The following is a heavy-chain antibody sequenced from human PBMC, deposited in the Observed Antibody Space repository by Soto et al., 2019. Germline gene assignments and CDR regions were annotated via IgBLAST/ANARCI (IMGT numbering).Heavy chain of an antibody. Sequence: QVQLVQSGAEVKKPGASVKVSCKASGYTFTSYGISWVRQAPGQGLEWKGWISAYNGNSNYAQKRQGRVTMTTDTSTSTAYMELRSLRSDDTAVYYCASTPPTYYDFWSGYAQFDYWGQGTLVTVSS. J-gene: IGHJ4*02. D-gene: IGHD3-3*01. CDR3: ASTPPTYYDFWSGYAQFDY. CDR1: GYTFTSYG. CDR2: ISAYNGNS. V-gene: IGHV1-18*01.